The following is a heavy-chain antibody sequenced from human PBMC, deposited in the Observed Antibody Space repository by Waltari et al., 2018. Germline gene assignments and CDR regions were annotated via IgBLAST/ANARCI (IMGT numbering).Heavy chain of an antibody. CDR1: GYTFTRYD. CDR3: ARGGGYYGSGSHPDY. V-gene: IGHV1-8*03. Sequence: QVQLVQSGAEVKKPGASVKVSCKASGYTFTRYDINWVRQAPGQGPEWMGWMSPDRGNTAYAQKCQGRVTISMDTSRTTAYMELSSLRSDDTAVYYCARGGGYYGSGSHPDYWGQGTLVTVSS. J-gene: IGHJ4*02. CDR2: MSPDRGNT. D-gene: IGHD3-10*01.